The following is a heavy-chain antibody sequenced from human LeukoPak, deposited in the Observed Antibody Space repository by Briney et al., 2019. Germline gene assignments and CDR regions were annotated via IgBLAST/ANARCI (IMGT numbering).Heavy chain of an antibody. Sequence: PRGSLRHSCAASGFTFSSYSINWVRQAPRKGLEWVPSISSSSGYIYYADSLKGRFTISRDNAKNSLYLQMNSLRAEDTAVYYCARDWGQQLVQDWYFDYWGQGTLVTVSS. CDR3: ARDWGQQLVQDWYFDY. V-gene: IGHV3-21*01. J-gene: IGHJ4*02. CDR1: GFTFSSYS. D-gene: IGHD6-13*01. CDR2: ISSSSGYI.